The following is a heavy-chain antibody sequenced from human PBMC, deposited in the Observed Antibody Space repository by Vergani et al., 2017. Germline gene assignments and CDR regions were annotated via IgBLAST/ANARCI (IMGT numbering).Heavy chain of an antibody. V-gene: IGHV3-30*18. CDR3: AKGAILWFGELLLSDLQH. Sequence: QVQLVESGGGVVQPGRSLRLSCAASGFTFSSYGMHWVRQAPGKGLEWVAVISYDGSNKYYADSVKGRLTISRDNSKNTLYLQMNSLRAEDTAVYYCAKGAILWFGELLLSDLQHWGQGTLVTVSS. J-gene: IGHJ1*01. D-gene: IGHD3-10*01. CDR2: ISYDGSNK. CDR1: GFTFSSYG.